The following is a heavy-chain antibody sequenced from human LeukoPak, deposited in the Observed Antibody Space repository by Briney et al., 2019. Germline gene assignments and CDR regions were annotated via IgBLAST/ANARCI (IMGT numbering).Heavy chain of an antibody. CDR3: AKNQPETAAGVY. V-gene: IGHV3-74*01. D-gene: IGHD6-13*01. Sequence: GGSLRLSCAASGFTFSNYWMHWVRQAPGKGLVWVSRINSDGSSTNYADSVKGRFTISRDNAKNTLYLQMNSLRAEDTAVYYCAKNQPETAAGVYWGQGTLVTVSS. J-gene: IGHJ4*02. CDR1: GFTFSNYW. CDR2: INSDGSST.